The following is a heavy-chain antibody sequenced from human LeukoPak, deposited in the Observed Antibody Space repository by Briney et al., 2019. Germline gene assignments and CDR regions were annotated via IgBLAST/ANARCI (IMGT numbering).Heavy chain of an antibody. J-gene: IGHJ2*01. V-gene: IGHV4-34*01. CDR1: GFTFSSYG. CDR3: AREAKGGEWELLPRYFDL. Sequence: GSLRLSCAASGFTFSSYGMSWVRQAPGKGLEWIGEINHSGSTNYNPSLKSRVTISVDTSKNQFSLKLSSVTAADTAVYYCAREAKGGEWELLPRYFDLWGRGTLVTVSS. CDR2: INHSGST. D-gene: IGHD1-26*01.